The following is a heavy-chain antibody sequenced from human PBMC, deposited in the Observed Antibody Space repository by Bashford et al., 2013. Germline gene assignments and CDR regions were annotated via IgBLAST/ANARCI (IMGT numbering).Heavy chain of an antibody. J-gene: IGHJ3*02. D-gene: IGHD4/OR15-4a*01. CDR2: VTGTGLTT. CDR1: GFSFRNHA. Sequence: GGSLRLSCVASGFSFRNHAMNWVRQAPGRGLQWVSSVTGTGLTTFYADFVKGRFTISRDNAKKSVYLEMNSLRAEDTAVYYCARGDKPGSNYVLDARGLDIWGNGTLVTVSS. CDR3: ARGDKPGSNYVLDARGLDI. V-gene: IGHV3-23*01.